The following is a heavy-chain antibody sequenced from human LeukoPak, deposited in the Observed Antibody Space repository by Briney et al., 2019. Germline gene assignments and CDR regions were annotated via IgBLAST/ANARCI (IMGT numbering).Heavy chain of an antibody. J-gene: IGHJ3*02. CDR1: GYTFTGYY. CDR2: INPNSGGT. Sequence: ASVKVSCKASGYTFTGYYMHWVRQAPGQGLEWMGWINPNSGGTNYAQKFQGRVTMTTDTSTSTAYMELRSLRSDDTAVYYCARAGTALSGDAFDIWGQGTMVTVSS. D-gene: IGHD1-1*01. CDR3: ARAGTALSGDAFDI. V-gene: IGHV1-2*02.